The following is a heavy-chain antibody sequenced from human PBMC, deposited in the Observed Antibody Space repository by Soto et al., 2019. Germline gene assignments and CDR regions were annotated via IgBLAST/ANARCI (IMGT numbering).Heavy chain of an antibody. D-gene: IGHD2-15*01. CDR1: GGSITSSSYY. CDR2: IYYSGNT. J-gene: IGHJ4*02. Sequence: QLQLQESGPGLVKPSETLSLTCTVSGGSITSSSYYWGWIRQPPGKGREWIGSIYYSGNTYYTRSLKSRVTITGDASKNQFSLKLSSVTAADTAVYYWAREGGRYCSGGSCQVDYWGQGTLVTVSS. V-gene: IGHV4-39*02. CDR3: AREGGRYCSGGSCQVDY.